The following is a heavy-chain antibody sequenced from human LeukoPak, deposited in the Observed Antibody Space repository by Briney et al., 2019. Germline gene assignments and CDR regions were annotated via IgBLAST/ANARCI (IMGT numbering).Heavy chain of an antibody. D-gene: IGHD6-13*01. J-gene: IGHJ4*02. CDR1: GFIFNSAW. V-gene: IGHV3-15*05. CDR3: TTGLASAGHDGY. Sequence: PGGSLRLSCVGSGFIFNSAWVGWVRQVPGKGLEWVGRIKSKKDGGTADYAAPAKDRFTISRDDSKNTLFLQMNSLKTEDTAVYYCTTGLASAGHDGYWGQGTLVTVSS. CDR2: IKSKKDGGTA.